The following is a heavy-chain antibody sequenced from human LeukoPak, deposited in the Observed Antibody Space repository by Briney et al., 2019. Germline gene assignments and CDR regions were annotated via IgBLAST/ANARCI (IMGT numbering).Heavy chain of an antibody. V-gene: IGHV1-8*02. CDR2: MNPNSGNT. D-gene: IGHD5-24*01. J-gene: IGHJ4*02. Sequence: ASVKVSCKASGYTFTGYYMHWVRQATGQGLEWMGWMNPNSGNTGYVQKFQGRVIMTRDTSISTAYMELSSLTSEDTAVYFCARDRVGVGGNGYENWGQGTLVTVSS. CDR1: GYTFTGYY. CDR3: ARDRVGVGGNGYEN.